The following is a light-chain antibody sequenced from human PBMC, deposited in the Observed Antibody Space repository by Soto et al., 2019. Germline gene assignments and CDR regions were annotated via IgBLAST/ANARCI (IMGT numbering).Light chain of an antibody. CDR1: SSDAGGYNY. Sequence: QSVLTRPRSVSGSPGQAVPISCTGTSSDAGGYNYVSWYQQHPGKAPKLMIYDVSKRPSGVPDRFSGSKSGNTASLTISGLQAEDEADYYCCSYAGSFYVFGTGTKVTVL. CDR2: DVS. CDR3: CSYAGSFYV. V-gene: IGLV2-11*01. J-gene: IGLJ1*01.